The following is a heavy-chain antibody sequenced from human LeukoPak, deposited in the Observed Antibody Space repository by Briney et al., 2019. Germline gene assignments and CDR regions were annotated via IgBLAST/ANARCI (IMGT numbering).Heavy chain of an antibody. J-gene: IGHJ1*01. D-gene: IGHD3-22*01. V-gene: IGHV1-8*01. CDR2: MNPNSGNT. CDR1: GYTFTSYD. Sequence: ASVKVSCKASGYTFTSYDINWVRQATGQGLEWMGWMNPNSGNTGYAQKFQGRVTMTRSTSINTAYMELSSLRPEDTAVYYCVRRADDYDSSCYVHWGQGTLVTVSS. CDR3: VRRADDYDSSCYVH.